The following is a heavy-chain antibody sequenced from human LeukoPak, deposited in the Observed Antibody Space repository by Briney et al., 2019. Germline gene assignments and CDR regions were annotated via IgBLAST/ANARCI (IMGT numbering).Heavy chain of an antibody. J-gene: IGHJ5*02. D-gene: IGHD5-12*01. CDR2: IHYSGNT. CDR1: GASLTANFYY. CDR3: ARHLVASKEIDH. Sequence: SETLSLTCSVSGASLTANFYYWGWIRQSPGKGLEWIASIHYSGNTYYNPSLKSRVSISIDTSKKQFSLNLTSVTAADTSLYYCARHLVASKEIDHWGQGTVVTVSS. V-gene: IGHV4-39*01.